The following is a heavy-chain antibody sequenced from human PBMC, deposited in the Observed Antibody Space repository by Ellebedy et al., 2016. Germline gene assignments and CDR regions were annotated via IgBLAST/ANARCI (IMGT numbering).Heavy chain of an antibody. Sequence: SETLSLTCTVSGGSIGNYYWNWIRQSPGKGLEWIGYSHYSGTTNYNPSLKSRVIMSLDTSKNQFSLRLTSLTAADTAVYYCARGIVTPFFDSWGQGTLVTVSS. CDR3: ARGIVTPFFDS. D-gene: IGHD1-26*01. CDR1: GGSIGNYY. J-gene: IGHJ4*02. CDR2: SHYSGTT. V-gene: IGHV4-59*12.